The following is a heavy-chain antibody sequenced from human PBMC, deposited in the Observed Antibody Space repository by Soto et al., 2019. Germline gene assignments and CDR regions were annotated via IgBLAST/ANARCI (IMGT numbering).Heavy chain of an antibody. CDR2: INPCGGNT. Sequence: GASLKISCKGSGYTFTSYGISWVRQAPGQGLEWMGIINPCGGNTNYAQKFQGRVTMTRDTSTSTVYMELSSLRSEDTAMYYCGTVFEHWGQGIPVTVSS. J-gene: IGHJ4*02. V-gene: IGHV1-46*01. CDR1: GYTFTSYG. CDR3: GTVFEH.